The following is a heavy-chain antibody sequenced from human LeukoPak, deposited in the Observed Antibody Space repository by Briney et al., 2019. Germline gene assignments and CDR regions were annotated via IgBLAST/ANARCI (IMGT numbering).Heavy chain of an antibody. V-gene: IGHV4-31*03. CDR3: ARDHNYYGSGSYHPYYGMDV. D-gene: IGHD3-10*01. CDR2: IYYSGST. J-gene: IGHJ6*02. CDR1: GGSISSGGYY. Sequence: SETLSLTCTVSGGSISSGGYYWSWIRQHPGKGLEWIGYIYYSGSTYYNPSLKSRVTISVDTSKNQFSLKLSSVTAADTAVYYCARDHNYYGSGSYHPYYGMDVWGQGTTVTVSS.